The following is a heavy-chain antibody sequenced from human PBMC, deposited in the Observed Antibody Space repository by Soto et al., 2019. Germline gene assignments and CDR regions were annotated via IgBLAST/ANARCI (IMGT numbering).Heavy chain of an antibody. D-gene: IGHD2-15*01. V-gene: IGHV1-69*04. Sequence: SVKVSFKASGGTFSSYTISWVRQAPGQGLEWMGRIIPILGIANYAQKFQGRVTITADKSTSTAYMELSSLRSEDTAVYYCAREDCSGGSCYPFWGQGTLVTVSS. J-gene: IGHJ4*02. CDR2: IIPILGIA. CDR1: GGTFSSYT. CDR3: AREDCSGGSCYPF.